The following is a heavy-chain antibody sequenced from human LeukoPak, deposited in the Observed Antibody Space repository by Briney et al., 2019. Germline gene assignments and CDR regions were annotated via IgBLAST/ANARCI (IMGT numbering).Heavy chain of an antibody. V-gene: IGHV3-23*01. CDR3: AKYYSSGWGPDAFDI. CDR2: ISGSGGST. Sequence: GGSLRLSRAASGFTFSSYAMSWVRQAPGKGLEWVSAISGSGGSTYYADSVKGRFTISRDNSKNTLYLQMNSLRAEDTAVYYCAKYYSSGWGPDAFDIWGQGTMVTVSS. CDR1: GFTFSSYA. D-gene: IGHD6-19*01. J-gene: IGHJ3*02.